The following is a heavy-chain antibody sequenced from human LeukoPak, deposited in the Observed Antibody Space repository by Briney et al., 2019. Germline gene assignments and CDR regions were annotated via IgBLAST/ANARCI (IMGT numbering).Heavy chain of an antibody. CDR3: ARGGTVVTPEEYFQH. D-gene: IGHD4-23*01. Sequence: SETLSLTCTVSGGSISSYYWSWIRQPPGKGLEWIGYIYYSGSTNYNPSLKSRVTITVNTSKKQFSLKLMSVTAAGTAVYYCARGGTVVTPEEYFQHWGKGTLVTVSS. J-gene: IGHJ1*01. CDR2: IYYSGST. CDR1: GGSISSYY. V-gene: IGHV4-59*01.